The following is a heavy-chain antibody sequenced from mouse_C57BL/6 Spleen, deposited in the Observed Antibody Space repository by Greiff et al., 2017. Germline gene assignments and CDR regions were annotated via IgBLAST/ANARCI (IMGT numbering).Heavy chain of an antibody. CDR3: ARAAAQATEYFDY. Sequence: VQLQQSGPELVKPGASVKISCKASGYTFTDYYINWVKQRPGQGLEWIGWIFPGSGSTYYNEKFKGKATLTVDKSSSTAYMLLSSLTSEDSAVYFCARAAAQATEYFDYWGQGTTLTVSS. CDR1: GYTFTDYY. V-gene: IGHV1-75*01. CDR2: IFPGSGST. J-gene: IGHJ2*01. D-gene: IGHD3-2*02.